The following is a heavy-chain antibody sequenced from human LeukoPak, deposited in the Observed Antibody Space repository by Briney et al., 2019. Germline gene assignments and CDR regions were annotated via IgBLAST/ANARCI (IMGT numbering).Heavy chain of an antibody. D-gene: IGHD2-2*02. CDR3: ARRKSSTGPCSSTSCYKAKPAFDI. Sequence: SSQTLSLTCTVSGGSISSGDYYWSWIRQPPGKGLEWIGYIYYSGSTYYNPSLKSRVTISVDTSKNQFSLKLSSVTAADTAVYYCARRKSSTGPCSSTSCYKAKPAFDIWGQGTMVTVSS. J-gene: IGHJ3*02. CDR1: GGSISSGDYY. V-gene: IGHV4-30-4*08. CDR2: IYYSGST.